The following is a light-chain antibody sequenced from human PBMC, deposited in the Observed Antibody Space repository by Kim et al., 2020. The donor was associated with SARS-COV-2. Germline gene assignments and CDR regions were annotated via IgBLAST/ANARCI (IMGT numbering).Light chain of an antibody. CDR1: QSVSSN. V-gene: IGKV3-15*01. J-gene: IGKJ1*01. Sequence: VSPVERATLSCRASQSVSSNLAWYQQKPGQAPRLLIYGASTRATGVPARFGGSGSGTEFTLTISSLQSEDFAIYYCQLYNHWPLTFGQGTKVDIK. CDR3: QLYNHWPLT. CDR2: GAS.